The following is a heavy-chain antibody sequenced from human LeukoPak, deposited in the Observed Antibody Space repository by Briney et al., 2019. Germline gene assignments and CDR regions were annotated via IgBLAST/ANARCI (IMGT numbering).Heavy chain of an antibody. J-gene: IGHJ6*03. V-gene: IGHV3-23*01. CDR2: ISGSGGST. Sequence: PGGSLRLSCAASGFTFSSYAMSWVRQAPGKGLEWVSAISGSGGSTYYADSVKGRFTISRDNSKNTLYLQMNSLRAEDTAVYYCVSRDAYKPRYFMDVWGKGTTVTVSS. D-gene: IGHD5-24*01. CDR3: VSRDAYKPRYFMDV. CDR1: GFTFSSYA.